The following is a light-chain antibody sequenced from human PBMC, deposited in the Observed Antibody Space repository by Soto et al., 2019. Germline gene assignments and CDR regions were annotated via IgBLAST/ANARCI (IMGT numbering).Light chain of an antibody. CDR2: DAS. V-gene: IGKV3-11*01. CDR1: ESVTSF. CDR3: QQRSDWPRT. Sequence: EIVLTQSPATLSLSPGERATLSCRASESVTSFLAWYQQKPGQAPRLLIYDASNRATGISARFSGSGSGTDFTLTISSREPEDFAVYYCQQRSDWPRTFGQGTEVESK. J-gene: IGKJ1*01.